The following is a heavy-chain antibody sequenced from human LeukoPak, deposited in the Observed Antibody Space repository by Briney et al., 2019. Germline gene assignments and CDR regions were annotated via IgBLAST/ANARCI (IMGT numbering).Heavy chain of an antibody. V-gene: IGHV1-8*03. CDR1: GYTFTSYD. CDR3: ARASGSGSVSSPYYFDY. CDR2: MNPNSGNT. J-gene: IGHJ4*02. Sequence: ASVKVSCTASGYTFTSYDINWVRQATGQGLEWMGWMNPNSGNTGYAQKFQGRITITRNTSISTAYMELSSLRSGDTAVYYCARASGSGSVSSPYYFDYWGQGTLVTVSS. D-gene: IGHD3-10*01.